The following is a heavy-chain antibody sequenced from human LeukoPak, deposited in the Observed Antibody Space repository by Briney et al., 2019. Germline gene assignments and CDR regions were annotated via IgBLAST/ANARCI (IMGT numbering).Heavy chain of an antibody. CDR1: GFTFSSYA. CDR3: AREDPTVVLSLDY. D-gene: IGHD1-1*01. Sequence: GGSLRLSCAASGFTFSSYAMSWVRQGPGKRLEWVAAIGITGGDTYHSGSVNGRFTISRDNSKNTLYLQMNSLRAEDTAVYYCAREDPTVVLSLDYWGQGTLVTVSS. V-gene: IGHV3-23*01. CDR2: IGITGGDT. J-gene: IGHJ4*02.